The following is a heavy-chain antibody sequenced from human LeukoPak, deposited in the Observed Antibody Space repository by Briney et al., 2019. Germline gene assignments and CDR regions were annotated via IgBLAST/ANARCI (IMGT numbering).Heavy chain of an antibody. CDR3: ARGGGNDFWSGYYTAYYYYYMDV. J-gene: IGHJ6*03. V-gene: IGHV1-8*01. D-gene: IGHD3-3*01. Sequence: GASVKVSCKASGYTFTSYDINWVRQATGQGLEGMGWMNPNSGNTGYAQKFQGRVTMTRNTSISTAYMELSSLRSEDTAVYYCARGGGNDFWSGYYTAYYYYYMDVWGKGTTVTVSS. CDR1: GYTFTSYD. CDR2: MNPNSGNT.